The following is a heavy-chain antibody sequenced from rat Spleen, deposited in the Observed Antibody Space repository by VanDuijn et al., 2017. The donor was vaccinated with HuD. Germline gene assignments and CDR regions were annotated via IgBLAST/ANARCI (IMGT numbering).Heavy chain of an antibody. D-gene: IGHD1-1*01. CDR3: ARHNSGGDFDF. V-gene: IGHV5-7*01. Sequence: EVKLVESGGGLVQPGRSLKLSCAASGFTFSDYNMAWVRQAPKKGLEWVAPISYAGSSTYYRDSVKGRFTISRDNAKSTLYLQLDSLTSEDTATYYCARHNSGGDFDFCGPGTMVTVSS. J-gene: IGHJ1*01. CDR2: ISYAGSST. CDR1: GFTFSDYN.